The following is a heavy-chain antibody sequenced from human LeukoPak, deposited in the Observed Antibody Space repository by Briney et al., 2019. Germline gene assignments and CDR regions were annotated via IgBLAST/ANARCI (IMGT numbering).Heavy chain of an antibody. D-gene: IGHD5-12*01. V-gene: IGHV1-2*02. CDR1: GYTFTGYY. CDR3: ARGIMATNWIYYYYNYMDV. CDR2: INPNSGAT. J-gene: IGHJ6*03. Sequence: ASVKVSCEASGYTFTGYYMHWVRQAPGQGLEWMGWINPNSGATNSAQKFQGRVTMTRDTSISTAYMVLSRLRSDDTAVYYCARGIMATNWIYYYYNYMDVWGKGTTVTVSS.